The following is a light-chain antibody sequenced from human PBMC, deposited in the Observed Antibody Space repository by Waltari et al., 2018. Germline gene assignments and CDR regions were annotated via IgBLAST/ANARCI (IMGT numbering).Light chain of an antibody. CDR2: WAS. Sequence: DIVMTQSPASLAVSLGERATINCKSGQSVLYSSNNKDYLAWYQQKPGQPPKLLFYWASTRESGVPDRFSGSGSGTDFTLTISSLQAEDVAVYYCQQYHSFPYTFGQGTKLEIK. V-gene: IGKV4-1*01. CDR1: QSVLYSSNNKDY. CDR3: QQYHSFPYT. J-gene: IGKJ2*01.